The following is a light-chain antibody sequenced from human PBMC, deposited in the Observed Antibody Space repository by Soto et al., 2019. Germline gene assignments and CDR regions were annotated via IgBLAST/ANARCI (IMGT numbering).Light chain of an antibody. CDR3: SSYTSGTSPVI. V-gene: IGLV2-14*01. J-gene: IGLJ2*01. CDR1: SSDVGDYNY. CDR2: EVI. Sequence: QSALTRPASVSGSPGQSITISCTGTSSDVGDYNYVSWYQHHPGKAPKLMIYEVINRPSGVSNRFSGSKSGNTASLTISGLQAEDEADYYCSSYTSGTSPVIFGGGTKLTVL.